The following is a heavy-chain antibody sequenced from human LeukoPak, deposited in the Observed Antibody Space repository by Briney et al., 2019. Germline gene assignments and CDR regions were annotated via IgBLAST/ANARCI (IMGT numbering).Heavy chain of an antibody. D-gene: IGHD5-18*01. V-gene: IGHV4-59*01. CDR1: GGSISSYY. Sequence: SVTLSLTCTVSGGSISSYYWSWIRQPPGKGLEWIGYIYYSGNTIYNPSLKSRVTISIDTSKNQFSLKLSSVTAADTAVYYCARRRYNYDYWGQGTLVTVSS. J-gene: IGHJ4*02. CDR3: ARRRYNYDY. CDR2: IYYSGNT.